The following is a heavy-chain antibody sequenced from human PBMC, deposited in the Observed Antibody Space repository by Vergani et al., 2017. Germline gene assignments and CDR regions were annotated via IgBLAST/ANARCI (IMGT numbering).Heavy chain of an antibody. V-gene: IGHV1-8*02. CDR1: GYTFTSDD. D-gene: IGHD2-8*01. CDR3: ARGRYCTNGVCYMNWFDP. J-gene: IGHJ5*02. CDR2: MNPISGIT. Sequence: QVQLVQSGAEVKKPGASVKVSCKASGYTFTSDDINWVRQATGQGLEWMGWMNPISGITGYAQNLQGRVTMTRDTSISTAYMELSRLRSDDTAVYYCARGRYCTNGVCYMNWFDPWGQGTLVTVSS.